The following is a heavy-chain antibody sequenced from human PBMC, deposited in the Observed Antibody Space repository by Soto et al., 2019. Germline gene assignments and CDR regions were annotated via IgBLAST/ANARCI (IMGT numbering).Heavy chain of an antibody. J-gene: IGHJ5*02. CDR2: ISGSGGST. CDR3: AKVPPKQDIVVVPAAGNPSS. Sequence: GGSLRLSCAASGFTFSSYAMSWVRQAPGKGLEWVSAISGSGGSTYYADSVKGRFTISRDNSKNTLYLQMNSLRAEDTAVYYCAKVPPKQDIVVVPAAGNPSSWGQGTLVTVSS. D-gene: IGHD2-2*01. CDR1: GFTFSSYA. V-gene: IGHV3-23*01.